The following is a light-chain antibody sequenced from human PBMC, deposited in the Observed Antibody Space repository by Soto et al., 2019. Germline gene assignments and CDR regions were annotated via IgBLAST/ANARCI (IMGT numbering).Light chain of an antibody. J-gene: IGKJ2*01. Sequence: DIVMTQSPDSLAVSLGERATINCKSGQSVLYSSNNKNCLAWYQQKPGQPPKLLIYWASTRESGVPDRFSGSWSGTDFTLTISSLQAEDVAVYYCEQYCNTPYTFGKGTKLEIK. CDR2: WAS. CDR3: EQYCNTPYT. V-gene: IGKV4-1*01. CDR1: QSVLYSSNNKNC.